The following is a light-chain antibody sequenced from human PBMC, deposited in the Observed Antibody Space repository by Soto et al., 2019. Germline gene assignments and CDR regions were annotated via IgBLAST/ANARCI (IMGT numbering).Light chain of an antibody. CDR2: DDS. V-gene: IGLV2-11*01. J-gene: IGLJ3*02. CDR3: CSYAGSYTVM. CDR1: SSDVGGSKY. Sequence: QSALTQPRSVSGSPGQSVTISCTGTSSDVGGSKYVSWYQQHPGKAPKLMIYDDSKRPSGVPDRFSGSKSGNTASLTISGLQAEDEADYYCCSYAGSYTVMFDGGTKVTVL.